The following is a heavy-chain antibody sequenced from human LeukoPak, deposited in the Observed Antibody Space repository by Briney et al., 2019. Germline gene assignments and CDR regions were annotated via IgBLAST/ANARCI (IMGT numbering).Heavy chain of an antibody. CDR1: GFTVSNNY. Sequence: GGSLRLSCAVSGFTVSNNYMSWVRQAPGKGLEWVSVIYSTGGIHYADSVKGRFTISRDSSKNTLFLQMSNLRAEDTAVYYCARFYFDSSGQNSRAYWGQGTQVTVSS. CDR3: ARFYFDSSGQNSRAY. J-gene: IGHJ4*02. CDR2: IYSTGGI. D-gene: IGHD3-22*01. V-gene: IGHV3-66*01.